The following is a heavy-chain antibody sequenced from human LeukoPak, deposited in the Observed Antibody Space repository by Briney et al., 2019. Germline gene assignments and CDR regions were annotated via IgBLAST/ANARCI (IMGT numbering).Heavy chain of an antibody. CDR3: ARRQQLDWFDP. CDR2: IDPSDSYT. J-gene: IGHJ5*02. CDR1: GXSFTGYW. D-gene: IGHD6-13*01. V-gene: IGHV5-10-1*01. Sequence: GESLKISCKGFGXSFTGYWINWVRQMPGKGLEWMGRIDPSDSYTNYSPAFQGHVTISVDKSISTAYLQWSSLKASDTAMYYCARRQQLDWFDPWGQGTLVTVSS.